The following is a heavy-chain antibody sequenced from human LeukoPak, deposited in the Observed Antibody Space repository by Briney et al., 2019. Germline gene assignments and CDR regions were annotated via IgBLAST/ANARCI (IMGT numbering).Heavy chain of an antibody. CDR2: ISASGHYI. CDR3: ARDGSWGDYQFYFYIDV. D-gene: IGHD2-2*01. CDR1: GFTFRSFA. J-gene: IGHJ6*03. Sequence: GGSLRLSCEASGFTFRSFAMSWVRQAPGKGLEWLSGISASGHYIYYADSVKGRFTISRDNSKNTLYIEINSLRAEDTAVYYCARDGSWGDYQFYFYIDVWGKGTTVTVSS. V-gene: IGHV3-23*01.